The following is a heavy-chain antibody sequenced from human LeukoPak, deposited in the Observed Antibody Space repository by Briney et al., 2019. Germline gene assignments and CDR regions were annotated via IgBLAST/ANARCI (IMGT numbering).Heavy chain of an antibody. V-gene: IGHV1-2*02. CDR1: GYTFTAYD. CDR2: IKPNSGGT. Sequence: ASVKLSCKASGYTFTAYDMHGVRRAAGQGLEWMGWIKPNSGGTNYAQKFQGRVTMTRDTSMSTPYMELSRLRSDDTAVYYCARDPASKSIAARHFDYWGQGTLVTVSS. J-gene: IGHJ4*02. D-gene: IGHD6-6*01. CDR3: ARDPASKSIAARHFDY.